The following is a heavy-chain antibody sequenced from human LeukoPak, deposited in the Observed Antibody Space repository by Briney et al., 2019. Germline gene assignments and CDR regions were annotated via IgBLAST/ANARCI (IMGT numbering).Heavy chain of an antibody. V-gene: IGHV3-21*01. CDR1: GFTFSSYS. Sequence: GGSLRLSCAASGFTFSSYSMNWVRQAPGKGLEWVSSISSSSSYIYYADSVKGRFTISRDSAKNSLYLQMNSLRAEDTAVYYCASSRGDITNYFDYWGQGTLVTVSS. D-gene: IGHD3-10*01. CDR3: ASSRGDITNYFDY. J-gene: IGHJ4*02. CDR2: ISSSSSYI.